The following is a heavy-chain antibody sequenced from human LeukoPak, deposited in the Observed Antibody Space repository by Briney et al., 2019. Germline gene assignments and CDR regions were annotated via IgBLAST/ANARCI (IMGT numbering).Heavy chain of an antibody. CDR2: IYHSGST. Sequence: SETLSLTCTVSAYSISTGYYWGWIRQPPGKGLEWIGSIYHSGSTYYNPSLKSRVTISVDTSKNQFSLKLSSVTAADTAVYYCARVSGSYYQYFDYWGQGTLVTVSS. V-gene: IGHV4-38-2*02. D-gene: IGHD1-26*01. CDR1: AYSISTGYY. J-gene: IGHJ4*02. CDR3: ARVSGSYYQYFDY.